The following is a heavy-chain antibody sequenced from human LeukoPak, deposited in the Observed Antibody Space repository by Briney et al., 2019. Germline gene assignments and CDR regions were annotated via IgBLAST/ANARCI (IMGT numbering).Heavy chain of an antibody. V-gene: IGHV4-39*01. CDR3: ARVQSGIAEAFDY. Sequence: SETLSLTCSVSGGSIRSSSYYWGWIRQPPGKGLEWIGSIHYSGSTYYNASLKGRVTIPVDTSKNQFSLKVSSVTAADTAVYYCARVQSGIAEAFDYWGQGTLVTVSS. J-gene: IGHJ4*02. CDR1: GGSIRSSSYY. CDR2: IHYSGST. D-gene: IGHD6-13*01.